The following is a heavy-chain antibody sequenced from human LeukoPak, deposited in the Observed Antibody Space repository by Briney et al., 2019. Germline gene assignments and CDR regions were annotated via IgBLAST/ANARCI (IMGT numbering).Heavy chain of an antibody. CDR2: MYYSGST. J-gene: IGHJ4*02. D-gene: IGHD4-11*01. Sequence: PSETLSLTCTVSGGSISSSTYYWGWIRQSPGKGLEWIGSMYYSGSTYYNPSLKSRVTISVDTSKNQFSLKLSSVTAADTALYYCATLTTTYFDYWGQGTPVTVSS. CDR1: GGSISSSTYY. CDR3: ATLTTTYFDY. V-gene: IGHV4-39*01.